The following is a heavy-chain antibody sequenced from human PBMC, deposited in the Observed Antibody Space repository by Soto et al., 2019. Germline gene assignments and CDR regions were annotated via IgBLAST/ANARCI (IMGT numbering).Heavy chain of an antibody. J-gene: IGHJ6*02. CDR2: VSPPFRTS. V-gene: IGHV1-69*01. Sequence: QVQLVQSGAEVKKPGSSVKVSCKTSGVSFNNNGIGWVRQAPGHGLEWMGGVSPPFRTSNYARKFQGRISITADASTGTVNMELSSLTSEDTAQYYCARVLYYGSGSYSPYGMDVWAKGPRSPSP. CDR3: ARVLYYGSGSYSPYGMDV. CDR1: GVSFNNNG. D-gene: IGHD3-10*01.